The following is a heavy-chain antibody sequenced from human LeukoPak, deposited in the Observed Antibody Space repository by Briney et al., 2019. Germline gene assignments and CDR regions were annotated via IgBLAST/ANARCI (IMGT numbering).Heavy chain of an antibody. CDR2: INPNSGGT. J-gene: IGHJ4*02. Sequence: ASVKVSCKASGYTFTGYYMHWVRQAPGQGLEWMGWINPNSGGTNYAQKFQGRVTMTRDTSISTAYMELSRLRSDDTAVYYCAGQFTSTSGAPDYWGRGTPVTVSS. V-gene: IGHV1-2*02. CDR1: GYTFTGYY. D-gene: IGHD2-2*01. CDR3: AGQFTSTSGAPDY.